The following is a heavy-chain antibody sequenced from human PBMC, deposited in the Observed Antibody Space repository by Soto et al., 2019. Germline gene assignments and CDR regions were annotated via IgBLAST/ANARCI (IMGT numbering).Heavy chain of an antibody. CDR1: GGSISSSSYY. D-gene: IGHD6-19*01. Sequence: ETLSLTCTVSGGSISSSSYYWGWIRQPPGKGLEWIGSIYYSGSTYYNPSLKSRVTISVDTSKNQFSLKLSSVTAADTAVYYCAREPPPKRSGWYRGWFDPWGQGTLVTVSS. J-gene: IGHJ5*02. CDR3: AREPPPKRSGWYRGWFDP. CDR2: IYYSGST. V-gene: IGHV4-39*02.